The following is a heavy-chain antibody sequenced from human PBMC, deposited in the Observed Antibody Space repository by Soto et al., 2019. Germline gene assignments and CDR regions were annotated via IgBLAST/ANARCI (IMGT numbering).Heavy chain of an antibody. CDR3: ARYSRSYFDF. Sequence: SETLSLACTFSVGSISKSGYFWSWIRQHPGKGLEWIGFIYDSGSTYYNPSLKSRVSLSVDTSKKQFSLNLTSVTAADTAMYYCARYSRSYFDFWGQGTMVTVSS. J-gene: IGHJ4*02. D-gene: IGHD2-15*01. CDR2: IYDSGST. V-gene: IGHV4-31*03. CDR1: VGSISKSGYF.